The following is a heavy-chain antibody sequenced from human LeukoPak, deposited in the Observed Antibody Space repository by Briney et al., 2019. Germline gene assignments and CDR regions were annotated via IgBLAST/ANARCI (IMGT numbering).Heavy chain of an antibody. V-gene: IGHV1-18*01. CDR2: ISAYNGNT. J-gene: IGHJ4*02. CDR1: GYTFTSYD. D-gene: IGHD3-22*01. CDR3: ARDLLGAYYGSSGSRLDY. Sequence: GASVKVSCKASGYTFTSYDINWVRQAPGQGLEWMGWISAYNGNTNYAQKLQGRVTMTTDTSTSTAYMELRSLRSDDTAVYYCARDLLGAYYGSSGSRLDYWGQGTLVTVSS.